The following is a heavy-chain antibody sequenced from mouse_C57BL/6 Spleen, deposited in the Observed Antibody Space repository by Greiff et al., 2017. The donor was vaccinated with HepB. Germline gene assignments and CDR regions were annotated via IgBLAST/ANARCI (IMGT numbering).Heavy chain of an antibody. V-gene: IGHV1-39*01. J-gene: IGHJ3*01. Sequence: VQLKESGPELVKPGASVKISCKASGYSFTDYNMNWVKQSNGKSLEWIGVINPNYGTTSYNQKFKGKATLTVDQSSSTAYMQLNSLTSEDSAVYYCARVGYYGSSSAWFAYWGQGTLVTVSA. D-gene: IGHD1-1*01. CDR3: ARVGYYGSSSAWFAY. CDR1: GYSFTDYN. CDR2: INPNYGTT.